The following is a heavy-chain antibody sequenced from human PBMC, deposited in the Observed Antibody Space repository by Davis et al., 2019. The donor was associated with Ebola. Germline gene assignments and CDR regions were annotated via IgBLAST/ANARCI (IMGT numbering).Heavy chain of an antibody. J-gene: IGHJ4*02. V-gene: IGHV4-34*01. CDR2: INHSGST. D-gene: IGHD2/OR15-2a*01. Sequence: PSETLSLTCAVYGGSFSGYYWSWIRQPPGKGLEWIGEINHSGSTNYNPSLKSRVTISVDTSKNQFSLKLSSVTAADTAVYYCARLEYPKLFDYWGQGTLVTVSS. CDR1: GGSFSGYY. CDR3: ARLEYPKLFDY.